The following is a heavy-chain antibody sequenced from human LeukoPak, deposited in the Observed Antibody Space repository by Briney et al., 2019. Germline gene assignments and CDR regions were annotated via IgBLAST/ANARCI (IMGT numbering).Heavy chain of an antibody. Sequence: SETLSLTCAVSGGSLSSYYWSWIRQPPGKGLEWIGDIYYSGSTNYNPSLKSRVTISVDTSKNQSSLKLSSVTAADTAVYYCARDQKGIITMVRGADYWGQGTLVTVSS. V-gene: IGHV4-59*01. J-gene: IGHJ4*02. CDR3: ARDQKGIITMVRGADY. CDR2: IYYSGST. D-gene: IGHD3-10*01. CDR1: GGSLSSYY.